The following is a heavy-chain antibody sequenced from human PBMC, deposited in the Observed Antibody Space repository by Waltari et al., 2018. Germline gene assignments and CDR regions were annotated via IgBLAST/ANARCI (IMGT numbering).Heavy chain of an antibody. CDR3: ARHRGSPGYYYGMDV. CDR2: FYPGASDT. D-gene: IGHD1-26*01. V-gene: IGHV5-51*01. CDR1: GYRFTTNW. J-gene: IGHJ6*02. Sequence: EVQLVQSGAEVKKPGESLKISCQGSGYRFTTNWIDWVRQGPGKGLEWMGIFYPGASDTRYSPSFQGQVTISADKSISTAYLQWSSLKASDTAMYYCARHRGSPGYYYGMDVWGQGTMVTVSS.